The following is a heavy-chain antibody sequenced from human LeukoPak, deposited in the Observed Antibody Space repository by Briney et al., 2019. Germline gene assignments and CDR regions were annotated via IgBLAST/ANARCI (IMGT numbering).Heavy chain of an antibody. CDR3: ARHMETPQNDAFDI. CDR2: IDPSDSYT. J-gene: IGHJ3*02. V-gene: IGHV5-10-1*01. Sequence: GVSLKISCKGSGSGFTSYWISWVRQMRGKGLEWMGRIDPSDSYTNYSPSFQGHVTISADKSISTAYLQWSSLKASDTAMYYCARHMETPQNDAFDIWGQGTMVTVSS. CDR1: GSGFTSYW. D-gene: IGHD1-1*01.